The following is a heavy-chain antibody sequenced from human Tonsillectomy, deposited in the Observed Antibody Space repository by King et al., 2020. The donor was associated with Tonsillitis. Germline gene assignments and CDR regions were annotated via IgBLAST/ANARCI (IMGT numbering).Heavy chain of an antibody. V-gene: IGHV4-4*02. CDR3: ARRSEYCSGGSCHFAY. CDR2: IYHSGST. D-gene: IGHD2-15*01. Sequence: MQLQESGPGLVKPSGTLSLTCAVFGGYISSNNWWSWVRQPPGKGLEWIGEIYHSGSTNYNPSLKSRVTISVDKSKNQFSLKLSSMTAADTAVYYCARRSEYCSGGSCHFAYWGQGTLVTVSS. J-gene: IGHJ4*02. CDR1: GGYISSNNW.